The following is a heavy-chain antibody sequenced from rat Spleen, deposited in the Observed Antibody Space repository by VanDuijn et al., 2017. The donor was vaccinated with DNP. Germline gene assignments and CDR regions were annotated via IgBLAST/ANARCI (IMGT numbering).Heavy chain of an antibody. D-gene: IGHD1-6*01. CDR2: ITYSGST. Sequence: EVQLQESGPGLVKPSQSLSLTCSVTGYSITSNYWGWIRQFPGNKMEYIGHITYSGSTNYNPSLKSRISITRDTWKNQFFLQLNSVTTEDTATYYCARYSLIKRMWDYWGQGVTVTVSS. CDR3: ARYSLIKRMWDY. V-gene: IGHV3-1*01. J-gene: IGHJ2*01. CDR1: GYSITSNY.